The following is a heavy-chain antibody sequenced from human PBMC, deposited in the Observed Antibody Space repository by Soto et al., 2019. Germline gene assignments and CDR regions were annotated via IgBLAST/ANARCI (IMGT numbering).Heavy chain of an antibody. CDR3: ASPDYYGSGSYGGFDY. CDR2: IIPIFGTA. Sequence: QVQLVQSGAEVKKPGSSVKVSCKASGGTISSYAISWVRQAPGQGLEWMGGIIPIFGTANYAQKFQGRVTITADESTSTAYMGLSSLRSEDTAVYYCASPDYYGSGSYGGFDYWGQGTLVTVSS. V-gene: IGHV1-69*01. J-gene: IGHJ4*02. CDR1: GGTISSYA. D-gene: IGHD3-10*01.